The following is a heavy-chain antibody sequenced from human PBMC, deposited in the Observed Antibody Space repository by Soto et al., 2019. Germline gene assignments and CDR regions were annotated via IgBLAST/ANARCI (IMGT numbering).Heavy chain of an antibody. CDR1: AGTFISYA. V-gene: IGHV1-69*13. D-gene: IGHD2-15*01. Sequence: SVKVSFQASAGTFISYAISWVRQAPGQGLEWMGGIIPIFGTANYAQKFQGRVTITADESTSTAYMELSSLRSEDTAVYYCAREGYCSGGSCSDWGQGTLVTVSS. CDR3: AREGYCSGGSCSD. CDR2: IIPIFGTA. J-gene: IGHJ4*02.